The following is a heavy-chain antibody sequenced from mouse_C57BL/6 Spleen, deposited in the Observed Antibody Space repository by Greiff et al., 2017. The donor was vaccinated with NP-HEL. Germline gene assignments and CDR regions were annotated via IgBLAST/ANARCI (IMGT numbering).Heavy chain of an antibody. CDR2: IYPRSGNT. CDR3: ARGSSGYVGFAD. D-gene: IGHD3-2*02. J-gene: IGHJ3*01. CDR1: GYTFTSYG. V-gene: IGHV1-81*01. Sequence: QVQLQQSGAELARPGASVKLSCKASGYTFTSYGISWVKQRTGQGLEWIGEIYPRSGNTYYNEKFKGKATLTADKSSSTAYMELRSLTSEDSAVYFCARGSSGYVGFADWGKGTLVTVSA.